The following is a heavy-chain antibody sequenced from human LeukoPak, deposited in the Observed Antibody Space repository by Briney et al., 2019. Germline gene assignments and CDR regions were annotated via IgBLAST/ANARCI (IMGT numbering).Heavy chain of an antibody. CDR1: GFTVSSNY. CDR2: IYSGGST. CDR3: ARDWQGLRDYYYGMDV. V-gene: IGHV3-66*01. J-gene: IGHJ6*02. D-gene: IGHD4-17*01. Sequence: GGSLRLSCAASGFTVSSNYMSWVRQAPGKGLEWVLVIYSGGSTYYADSVKGRFTISRDNSKNTLYLQMNSLRAEDTAVYYCARDWQGLRDYYYGMDVWGQGTTVTVSS.